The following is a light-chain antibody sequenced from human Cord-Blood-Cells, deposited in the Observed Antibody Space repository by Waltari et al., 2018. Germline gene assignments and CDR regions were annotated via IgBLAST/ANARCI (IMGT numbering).Light chain of an antibody. CDR1: QSGRSY. CDR3: QQRSNWPIT. V-gene: IGKV3-11*01. Sequence: EIVLTQSPATLSLSPGERATLSCRASQSGRSYLAWYQQEPGQAPRLLIYDASNRATGIPARFSGSGSGTDFTLTISSLEPEDFAVYYCQQRSNWPITFGQGTRLEIK. J-gene: IGKJ5*01. CDR2: DAS.